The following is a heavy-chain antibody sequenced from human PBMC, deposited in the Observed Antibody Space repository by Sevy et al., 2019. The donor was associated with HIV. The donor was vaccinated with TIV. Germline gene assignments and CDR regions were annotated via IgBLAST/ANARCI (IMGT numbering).Heavy chain of an antibody. V-gene: IGHV3-23*01. D-gene: IGHD3-22*01. CDR3: ASLPNNYYDISGSSGDDAFDI. CDR1: GFTFSTYA. CDR2: ISRSGRST. J-gene: IGHJ3*02. Sequence: GGSLRLSCAASGFTFSTYAMNWVRQAPGKGLEWVSSISRSGRSTYSADSVEGRFTITRDNAKNTLYLQMNSLRVEDTAVYYCASLPNNYYDISGSSGDDAFDIWGQGTRVTVSS.